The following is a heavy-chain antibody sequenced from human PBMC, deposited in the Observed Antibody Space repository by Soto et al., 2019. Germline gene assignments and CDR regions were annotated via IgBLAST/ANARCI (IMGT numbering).Heavy chain of an antibody. J-gene: IGHJ6*02. V-gene: IGHV1-58*02. CDR3: AADHYGSGSHSNYYYGMDV. CDR1: GFTFTSSA. Sequence: QMQLVQSGPEVKKPGTSVKVSCKASGFTFTSSAMQWVRQARGQRLEWIGWIVVGSGNTNYAQKFQERVTITRDMSTSTAYMELSSLRSEDTAVYYCAADHYGSGSHSNYYYGMDVWGQGTTVTVSS. D-gene: IGHD3-10*01. CDR2: IVVGSGNT.